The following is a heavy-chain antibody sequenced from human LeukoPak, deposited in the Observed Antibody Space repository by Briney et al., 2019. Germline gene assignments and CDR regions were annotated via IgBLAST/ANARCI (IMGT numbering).Heavy chain of an antibody. CDR2: ISSGSDHI. CDR3: ATDGRSSGWYGFDY. J-gene: IGHJ4*02. D-gene: IGHD6-19*01. Sequence: GGSLRLSCVASGFTFSSHSMNWVRQAPGKGLEWVSSISSGSDHIYYADSVKGRFTISRDNARSTLYLQMNSLRAEDTAVYYCATDGRSSGWYGFDYWGQGILVTVSS. V-gene: IGHV3-21*01. CDR1: GFTFSSHS.